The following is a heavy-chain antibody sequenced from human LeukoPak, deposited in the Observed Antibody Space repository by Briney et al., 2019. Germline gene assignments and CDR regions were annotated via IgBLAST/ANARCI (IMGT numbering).Heavy chain of an antibody. CDR2: INPSGGST. J-gene: IGHJ6*03. D-gene: IGHD5-12*01. CDR3: ARDALGATINPLRFYYYYMDV. CDR1: VYTFTSYY. Sequence: GASVTVSFKASVYTFTSYYMHWVRQAPGQGLEWMGIINPSGGSTSYATKFQGRVTMTRDMSTSTVYMELSSLRSEDTAVYYCARDALGATINPLRFYYYYMDVWGKGTTVTVSS. V-gene: IGHV1-46*01.